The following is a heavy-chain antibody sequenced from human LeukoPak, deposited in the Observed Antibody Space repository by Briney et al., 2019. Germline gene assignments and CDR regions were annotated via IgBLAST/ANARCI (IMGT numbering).Heavy chain of an antibody. J-gene: IGHJ1*01. Sequence: SETLSLTCTVSGGSISSGDYYWSWIRQPPGKGLEWIGYIYYSGSTYYNPSLKSRVTISVDTSKNQFSLKLSSVTAADTAVYYCARSIAARRGYFQHWGQGTLVTVSS. CDR1: GGSISSGDYY. CDR3: ARSIAARRGYFQH. D-gene: IGHD6-6*01. CDR2: IYYSGST. V-gene: IGHV4-30-4*01.